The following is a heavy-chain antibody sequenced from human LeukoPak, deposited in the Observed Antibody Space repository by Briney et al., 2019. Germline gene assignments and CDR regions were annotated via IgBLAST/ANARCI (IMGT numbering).Heavy chain of an antibody. CDR3: ARRDYDFWSGLYYYYYMDV. V-gene: IGHV3-30*03. D-gene: IGHD3-3*01. Sequence: PGGSLRLSCAAPGFIFSNYGMHWVRQVPGKGLDWVAVISYDGSNKYYADSVKGRFTISRDNAKNSLYLQMNSLRAEDTAVYYCARRDYDFWSGLYYYYYMDVWGKGTTVTVSS. J-gene: IGHJ6*03. CDR1: GFIFSNYG. CDR2: ISYDGSNK.